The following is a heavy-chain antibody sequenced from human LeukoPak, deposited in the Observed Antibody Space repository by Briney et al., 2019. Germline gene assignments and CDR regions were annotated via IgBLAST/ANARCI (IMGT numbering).Heavy chain of an antibody. CDR2: IYYSGST. D-gene: IGHD3-10*01. CDR1: GGSISSGGYY. CDR3: ARHGVGRGGDFDY. V-gene: IGHV4-61*08. Sequence: SETLSLTCTVSGGSISSGGYYWSWIRQHPGKGLEWIGYIYYSGSTKYNPSLKSRVTISVDTSKNQFSLKLNSVTAADTAVYYCARHGVGRGGDFDYWGQGTLVTVSS. J-gene: IGHJ4*02.